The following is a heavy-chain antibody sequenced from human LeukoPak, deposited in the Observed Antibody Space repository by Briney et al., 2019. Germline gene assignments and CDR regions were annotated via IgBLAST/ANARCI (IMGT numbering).Heavy chain of an antibody. CDR2: INHSGST. D-gene: IGHD5-24*01. Sequence: SETLSLTCAVYGGSFSGYYWSWIRQPPGKGLEWIGEINHSGSTNYNPSLKSRVTISVDTSKNQFSLKLGSVTAADTAVYYCARGWGEMATTPPLDYWGQGTLVTVSS. CDR3: ARGWGEMATTPPLDY. J-gene: IGHJ4*02. CDR1: GGSFSGYY. V-gene: IGHV4-34*01.